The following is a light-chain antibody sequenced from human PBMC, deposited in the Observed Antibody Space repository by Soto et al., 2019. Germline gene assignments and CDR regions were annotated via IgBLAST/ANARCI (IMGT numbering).Light chain of an antibody. CDR2: LAS. CDR1: QSLQHNNGNTL. V-gene: IGKV2-28*01. Sequence: EIVMTQSPLSLTVTPGEPASISCKSSQSLQHNNGNTLLDWYMQKPGQSPQLLIYLASRRAPGAPDRVSGSGSGKDFTLRISTVEADDAEIYYCMQALKTLRTFGQGTKLDI. CDR3: MQALKTLRT. J-gene: IGKJ1*01.